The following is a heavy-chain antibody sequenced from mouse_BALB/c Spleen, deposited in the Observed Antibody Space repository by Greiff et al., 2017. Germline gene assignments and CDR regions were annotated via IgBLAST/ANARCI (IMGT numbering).Heavy chain of an antibody. J-gene: IGHJ2*01. D-gene: IGHD4-1*01. V-gene: IGHV1-4*02. CDR1: GYTFTSYT. CDR2: INPSSGYT. CDR3: ATGLGHFDY. Sequence: VQLQQSAAELARPGASVKMSCKASGYTFTSYTMHWVKQRPGQGLEWIGYINPSSGYTEYNQKFKDKTTLTADKSSSTAYMQLSSLTSEDSAVYYCATGLGHFDYWGQGTTLTVSS.